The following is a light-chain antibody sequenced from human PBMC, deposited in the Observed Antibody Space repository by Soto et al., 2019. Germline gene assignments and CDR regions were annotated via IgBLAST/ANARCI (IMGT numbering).Light chain of an antibody. J-gene: IGKJ3*01. CDR3: QLYNNFPPL. Sequence: EIVMTQSPATLSVSPGERATLSCRASQSVSSNLAWYQQKPGQAPRLLIYVASTKATGIPARFSGCGSGIEFSLTSISLQSEDFVVINRQLYNNFPPLFGPGTKVDIK. CDR2: VAS. CDR1: QSVSSN. V-gene: IGKV3-15*01.